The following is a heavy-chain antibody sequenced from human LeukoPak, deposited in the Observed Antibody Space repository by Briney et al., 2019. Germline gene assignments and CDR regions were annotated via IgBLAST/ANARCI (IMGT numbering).Heavy chain of an antibody. Sequence: SVKVSCKASGGTFSSYAISWVRQAPGQGLEWMGGIIPIFGTANYAQKFQGRVTITTDESTSIAYMELSSLRSEDTAVYYCALATDSSGYYYPGALDIWGQGTMVTVSS. CDR2: IIPIFGTA. D-gene: IGHD3-22*01. CDR3: ALATDSSGYYYPGALDI. J-gene: IGHJ3*02. V-gene: IGHV1-69*05. CDR1: GGTFSSYA.